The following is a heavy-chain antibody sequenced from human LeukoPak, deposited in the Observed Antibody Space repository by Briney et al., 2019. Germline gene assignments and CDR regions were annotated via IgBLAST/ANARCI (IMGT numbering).Heavy chain of an antibody. Sequence: ASVKVSCKASGYTFTSYGLSWMRQAPGQGLEWMGWISTYNGNTNYAQKLQGRVTMTTDTSTSTAYMELRSLRSDDSAVYYCARGFPPRRYYDSSGYYSYYFDYWGQGTLVTVSS. D-gene: IGHD3-22*01. V-gene: IGHV1-18*01. CDR3: ARGFPPRRYYDSSGYYSYYFDY. J-gene: IGHJ4*02. CDR1: GYTFTSYG. CDR2: ISTYNGNT.